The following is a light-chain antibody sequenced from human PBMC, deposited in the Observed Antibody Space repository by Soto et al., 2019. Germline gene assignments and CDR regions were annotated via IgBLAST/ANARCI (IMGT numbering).Light chain of an antibody. CDR1: QGISSY. Sequence: DIQLTQSPSFLSASVGDRVTITCRASQGISSYLAWYQQKPGKAPKLLIYAASTLQSGVPSRFSGSGSGPEFTLTISSLQPEDFATYYCQQLNSYPRTFGQGTRLEIK. CDR2: AAS. V-gene: IGKV1-9*01. J-gene: IGKJ5*01. CDR3: QQLNSYPRT.